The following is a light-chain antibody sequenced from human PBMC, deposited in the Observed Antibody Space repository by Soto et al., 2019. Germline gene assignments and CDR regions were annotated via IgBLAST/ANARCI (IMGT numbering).Light chain of an antibody. CDR2: EVS. V-gene: IGLV2-18*02. J-gene: IGLJ1*01. Sequence: QSVLTQPPSVSGSPGQSVTIPCTGTSSDVGSYNRVSWYHQAPGTAPRLMIYEVSNRPSGVPDRFSGSKSGNTASLTISGLQAEDEADYYCASYTPHTDRFVFGTGTKVTVL. CDR1: SSDVGSYNR. CDR3: ASYTPHTDRFV.